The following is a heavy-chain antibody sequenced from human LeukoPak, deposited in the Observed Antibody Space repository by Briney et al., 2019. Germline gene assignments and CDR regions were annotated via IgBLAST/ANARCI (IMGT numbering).Heavy chain of an antibody. J-gene: IGHJ6*02. CDR2: IYTSGST. CDR3: ARLGYSSGEDYYYGMDV. V-gene: IGHV4-4*07. CDR1: GASISSYY. Sequence: KPSETLSLTCTVSGASISSYYWSWIRQPAGKGLEWIGRIYTSGSTNYNPSLKSRVTMSVDTSKNQFSLKLSSVTAADTAVYYCARLGYSSGEDYYYGMDVWGQGTTVTVSS. D-gene: IGHD6-19*01.